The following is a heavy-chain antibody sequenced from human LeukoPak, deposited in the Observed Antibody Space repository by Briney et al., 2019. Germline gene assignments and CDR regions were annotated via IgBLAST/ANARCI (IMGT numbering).Heavy chain of an antibody. Sequence: PGGSLRLSCAASGFTFSGYGMHWVRHAPGKGLEWVAVIWYGGSNKYYADSVKGRFTISRDNSKNTLYLQMNSLRAEDTAVYYCAKDRMVATYHFDYWGQGTLVTVSS. CDR1: GFTFSGYG. CDR2: IWYGGSNK. D-gene: IGHD5-12*01. V-gene: IGHV3-33*06. J-gene: IGHJ4*02. CDR3: AKDRMVATYHFDY.